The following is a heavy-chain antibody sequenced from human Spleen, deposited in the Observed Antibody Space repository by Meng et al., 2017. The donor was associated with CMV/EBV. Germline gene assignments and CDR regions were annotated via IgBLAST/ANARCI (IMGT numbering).Heavy chain of an antibody. J-gene: IGHJ6*02. D-gene: IGHD3-3*01. V-gene: IGHV1-8*03. CDR3: ARVGSHYDFWSGYYPYYYYGMDV. CDR2: MNPNSGNT. Sequence: ASVKSCKASGYTFTSYDINWVRQATGQGLEWMGWMNPNSGNTGYAQKFQGRVTITRNTSISTAYMELSSLRSEDTAVYYCARVGSHYDFWSGYYPYYYYGMDVWGQGTTVTVSS. CDR1: GYTFTSYD.